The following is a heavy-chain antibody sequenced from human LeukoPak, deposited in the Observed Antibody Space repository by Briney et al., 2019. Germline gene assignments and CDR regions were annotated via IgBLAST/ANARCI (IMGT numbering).Heavy chain of an antibody. CDR2: ISHSGDTS. D-gene: IGHD5/OR15-5a*01. J-gene: IGHJ5*02. V-gene: IGHV3-23*01. CDR3: RRQFLVGVS. CDR1: GFTLSTYA. Sequence: GGSLRLSCTASGFTLSTYAMNWVRQAPGEGLEWVSSISHSGDTSDYADSVKGRFTISTDNSKNTLYLQMNRLCAEDKAMYYCRRQFLVGVSWGPGTLVTVSS.